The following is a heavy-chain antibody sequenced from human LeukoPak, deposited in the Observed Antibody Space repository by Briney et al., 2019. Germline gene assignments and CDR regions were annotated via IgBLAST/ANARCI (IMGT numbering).Heavy chain of an antibody. J-gene: IGHJ4*02. D-gene: IGHD4-17*01. CDR3: ARGTDYGDYWTPLDY. Sequence: SETLSLTCTASGGSISSYYWSWIRQPAGKGLEWIGRIYTSGSTNYNPSLKSRVTMSVDTSKNQFSLKLSSVTAADTAVYYCARGTDYGDYWTPLDYWGQGTLVTVSS. V-gene: IGHV4-4*07. CDR2: IYTSGST. CDR1: GGSISSYY.